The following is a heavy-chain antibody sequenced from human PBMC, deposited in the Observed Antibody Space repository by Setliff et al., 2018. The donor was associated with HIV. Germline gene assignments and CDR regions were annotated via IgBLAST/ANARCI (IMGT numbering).Heavy chain of an antibody. CDR3: ARAYDILTGYFDY. CDR2: ISVYNGYT. V-gene: IGHV1-18*01. J-gene: IGHJ4*02. Sequence: ASVKVFCKASGYTFSSYGISRVRQAPGQGLEWMGWISVYNGYTNYAQKLQDRVTLTTDTSKSTAYMELRSLRSDDTTVYYCARAYDILTGYFDYWGQGTLVTVSS. D-gene: IGHD3-9*01. CDR1: GYTFSSYG.